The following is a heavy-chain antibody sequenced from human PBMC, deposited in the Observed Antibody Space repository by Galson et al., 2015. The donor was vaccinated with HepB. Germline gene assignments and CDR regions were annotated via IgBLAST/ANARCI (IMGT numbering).Heavy chain of an antibody. Sequence: SVKVSCKASGGTFSSYAISWVRQAPGQGLEWMGGIIPIFGTANYAQKFQGRVTITADKSTSTAYMELSSLRSEDTAVYYCARVMPGIAAAATVGDYYYGMDVWGQGTTVTVSS. V-gene: IGHV1-69*06. D-gene: IGHD6-13*01. CDR3: ARVMPGIAAAATVGDYYYGMDV. CDR1: GGTFSSYA. CDR2: IIPIFGTA. J-gene: IGHJ6*02.